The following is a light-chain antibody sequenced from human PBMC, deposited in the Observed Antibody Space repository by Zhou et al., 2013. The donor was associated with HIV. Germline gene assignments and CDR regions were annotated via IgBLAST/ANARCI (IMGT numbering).Light chain of an antibody. V-gene: IGKV3-20*01. J-gene: IGKJ4*01. CDR3: QQYGSSPTT. Sequence: EIXLTQSPGTLSLSPGERATLSCRASQIVSSRYLAWYQQKPGQAPRLLIYGASSRATGIPDRFSGSGSGRDFTLTISRLEPEDFAVYYCQQYGSSPTTFGGGTKVEIK. CDR2: GAS. CDR1: QIVSSRY.